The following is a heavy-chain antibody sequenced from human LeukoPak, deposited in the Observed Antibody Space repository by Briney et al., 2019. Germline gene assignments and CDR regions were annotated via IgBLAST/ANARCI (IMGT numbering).Heavy chain of an antibody. Sequence: SETLSLTCTVSGGSISSSSYYWGWIRQPPGKGLEWIGSIYYSGSTYYNPSLKSRVTISVDTSKNQFSLKLSSVTAADTAVYYCARVPPMVRGRVDYWGQGTLVTVSS. V-gene: IGHV4-39*07. D-gene: IGHD3-10*01. J-gene: IGHJ4*02. CDR1: GGSISSSSYY. CDR3: ARVPPMVRGRVDY. CDR2: IYYSGST.